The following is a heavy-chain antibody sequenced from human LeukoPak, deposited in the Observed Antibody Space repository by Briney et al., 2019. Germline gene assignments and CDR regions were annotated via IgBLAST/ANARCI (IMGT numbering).Heavy chain of an antibody. CDR1: GFTFSSYA. Sequence: GRSLRLSCAASGFTFSSYAMHWVRQAPGKGLEWVAVISYDGSNKYYADSVKGRFTISRDNSKNTLYLQMNSLRAEDTAVYYCARDVVLDYWGQGTLVTVSS. CDR3: ARDVVLDY. D-gene: IGHD2-21*01. CDR2: ISYDGSNK. J-gene: IGHJ4*02. V-gene: IGHV3-30*04.